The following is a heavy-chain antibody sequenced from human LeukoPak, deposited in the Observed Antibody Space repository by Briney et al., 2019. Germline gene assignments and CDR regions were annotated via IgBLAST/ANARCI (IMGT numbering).Heavy chain of an antibody. Sequence: GGSLRLSCAGSGVTLSPYAMHWVRQAPGKGLEWVALISNDGSNKYYADSVKGRFTISRDNSKNTLDLQMNNLRAEDTAVYYCAKDGYCSSTSCYPNHFDSWGQGTLVIVSS. CDR1: GVTLSPYA. D-gene: IGHD2-2*03. CDR3: AKDGYCSSTSCYPNHFDS. CDR2: ISNDGSNK. J-gene: IGHJ4*02. V-gene: IGHV3-30*18.